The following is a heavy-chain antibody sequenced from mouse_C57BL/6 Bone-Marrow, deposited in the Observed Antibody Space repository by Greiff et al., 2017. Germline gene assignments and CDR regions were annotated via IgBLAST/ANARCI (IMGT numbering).Heavy chain of an antibody. CDR3: TTLIYYYYDEGFAY. V-gene: IGHV14-4*01. CDR2: IDPENGDT. Sequence: VQLQQSGAELVRPGASVKLSCTASGFNIKDDYMHWVKQRPEQGLEWIGWIDPENGDTEYASKFQGKATITEDTSSNTAYLQLSSLTSEDTAVYYCTTLIYYYYDEGFAYWGQGTLVTVSA. J-gene: IGHJ3*01. D-gene: IGHD2-4*01. CDR1: GFNIKDDY.